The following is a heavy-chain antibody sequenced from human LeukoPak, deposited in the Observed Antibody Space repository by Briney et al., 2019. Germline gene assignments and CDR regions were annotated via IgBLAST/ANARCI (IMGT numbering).Heavy chain of an antibody. D-gene: IGHD1-26*01. CDR1: GYTFTSYG. J-gene: IGHJ4*02. V-gene: IGHV1-18*01. CDR2: ISAYNGNT. Sequence: ASVKVSCKASGYTFTSYGISWVRQAPGQGLEWMGWISAYNGNTNYAQKLQGRVTMTTDTSTSTAYMELRSLRSDDTAVYYCANMAHSGSYYGGYYFDYWGQGTLVTVSS. CDR3: ANMAHSGSYYGGYYFDY.